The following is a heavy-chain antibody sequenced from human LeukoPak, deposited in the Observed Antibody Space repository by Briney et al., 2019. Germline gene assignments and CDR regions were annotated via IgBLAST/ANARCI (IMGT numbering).Heavy chain of an antibody. Sequence: PSETLSLTCAVHGGSLSGFYWSWIRQPPGKGLEWIGEINHSGTTNYNPSLKSRVTISVDTSKIQVSLDLASVTAADTAVYYCARASSFDKTTRWNPAYFGPWGPGSLVTVAS. D-gene: IGHD1-1*01. CDR1: GGSLSGFY. CDR3: ARASSFDKTTRWNPAYFGP. V-gene: IGHV4-34*01. CDR2: INHSGTT. J-gene: IGHJ5*02.